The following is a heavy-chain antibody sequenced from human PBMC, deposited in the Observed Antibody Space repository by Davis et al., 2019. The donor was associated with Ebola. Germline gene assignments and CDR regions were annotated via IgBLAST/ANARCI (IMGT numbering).Heavy chain of an antibody. CDR2: INSDGSST. J-gene: IGHJ5*02. CDR3: ARGEATVTTGWFDP. D-gene: IGHD4-17*01. Sequence: GESLKISCAASGFTFSSYWMHWVRQAPGKGLVWVSRINSDGSSTSYADSVKGRFTISRDNAKNTLYLQMNSLRAEDTAVYYCARGEATVTTGWFDPWGQGTLVTVSS. V-gene: IGHV3-74*01. CDR1: GFTFSSYW.